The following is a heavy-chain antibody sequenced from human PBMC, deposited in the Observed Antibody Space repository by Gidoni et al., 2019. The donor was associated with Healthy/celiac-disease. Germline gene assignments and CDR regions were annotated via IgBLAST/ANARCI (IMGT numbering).Heavy chain of an antibody. Sequence: EVQLVESGGGLVKPGGSLRLSCAASGFTFSNAWMSWVRQAPGKGLEWVGRIKSKTDGGTTDYAAPVKGRFTISRDDSKNTLYLKMNSLKTEDTAVYYCTTDVEMATITRSRRWFDPWGQGTLVTVSS. J-gene: IGHJ5*02. V-gene: IGHV3-15*01. CDR3: TTDVEMATITRSRRWFDP. D-gene: IGHD5-12*01. CDR2: IKSKTDGGTT. CDR1: GFTFSNAW.